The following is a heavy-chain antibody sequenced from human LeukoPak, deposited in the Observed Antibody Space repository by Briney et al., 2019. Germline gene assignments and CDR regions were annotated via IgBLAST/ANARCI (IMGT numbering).Heavy chain of an antibody. D-gene: IGHD3-10*01. Sequence: SVKVSCKASGGTFNSYAISWVRQAPGQGLEWMGGIIPIFGTANYAQKFQGRVTITADESTSTAYMELSSLRSEDTAVYYCAGITMVRGVLDYWGQGTLVTVSS. CDR2: IIPIFGTA. V-gene: IGHV1-69*13. J-gene: IGHJ4*02. CDR1: GGTFNSYA. CDR3: AGITMVRGVLDY.